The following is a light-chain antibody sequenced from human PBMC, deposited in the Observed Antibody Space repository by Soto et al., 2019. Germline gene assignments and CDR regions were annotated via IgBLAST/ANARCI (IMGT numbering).Light chain of an antibody. J-gene: IGKJ1*01. V-gene: IGKV1-39*01. CDR2: AAS. CDR1: QSISSY. CDR3: QQSYSTPRS. Sequence: DIQMTQSPSSLSASVGDRVTITCRASQSISSYLNWYQQKPGKAPKLLIYAASSLQSGVPSRFSGSGSGTDFTLTISSLHLEDFATYNCQQSYSTPRSFCQGTRWIS.